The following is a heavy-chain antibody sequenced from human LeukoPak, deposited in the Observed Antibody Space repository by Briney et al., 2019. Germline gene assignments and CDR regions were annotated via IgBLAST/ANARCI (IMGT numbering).Heavy chain of an antibody. Sequence: SETLSLTCIVSCGSITSGSYYWHWIRQPAGKGLEWVGRIYISDSTNYNPSLKSRVTISVDTSKNQFSLNLSSVTAADTAVYYCARGRLGDSFDYWGQGILVTVSS. CDR1: CGSITSGSYY. D-gene: IGHD3-16*01. V-gene: IGHV4-61*02. J-gene: IGHJ4*02. CDR3: ARGRLGDSFDY. CDR2: IYISDST.